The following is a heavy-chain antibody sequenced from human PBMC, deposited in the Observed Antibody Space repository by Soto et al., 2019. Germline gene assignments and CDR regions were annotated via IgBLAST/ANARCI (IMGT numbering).Heavy chain of an antibody. CDR2: ISGSGGST. Sequence: GGSLRLSCAASGFTFSSYAMSWVRQAPGKGLEWVSAISGSGGSTYYADSVKGRFTISRDNSKNTLFLQMNSLRAEDTAVYYCAKGMGAYYYGSGSYYTHDYWGQGTLVTVSS. CDR3: AKGMGAYYYGSGSYYTHDY. J-gene: IGHJ4*02. D-gene: IGHD3-10*01. CDR1: GFTFSSYA. V-gene: IGHV3-23*01.